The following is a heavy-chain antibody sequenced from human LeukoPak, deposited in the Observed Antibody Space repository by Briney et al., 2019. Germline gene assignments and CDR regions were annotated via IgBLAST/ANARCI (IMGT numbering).Heavy chain of an antibody. D-gene: IGHD3-10*01. J-gene: IGHJ4*02. CDR2: INHSGST. CDR1: GGSFSGYY. V-gene: IGHV4-34*01. Sequence: SETLSLTCAVYGGSFSGYYWSWIRQPPGKGLEWIGEINHSGSTNYNPSLKSRVTISVDTSKNQFSLKLSSVTAADTAVYYCARGRLTYYYGSGSYYNDYWGQGTLVTVSP. CDR3: ARGRLTYYYGSGSYYNDY.